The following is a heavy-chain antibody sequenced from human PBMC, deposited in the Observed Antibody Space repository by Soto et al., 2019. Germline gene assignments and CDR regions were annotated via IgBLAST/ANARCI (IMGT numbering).Heavy chain of an antibody. CDR2: IYYSGST. D-gene: IGHD4-17*01. CDR1: GGSISSYY. Sequence: SSETLSLTCTVSGGSISSYYWSWIRQPPGKGLEWIGYIYYSGSTNYNPSLKSRVTISVDTSKNQFSLKLSSVTAADTAVYYCARGDYVRNIDYWGQGTLVTVSS. J-gene: IGHJ4*02. V-gene: IGHV4-59*01. CDR3: ARGDYVRNIDY.